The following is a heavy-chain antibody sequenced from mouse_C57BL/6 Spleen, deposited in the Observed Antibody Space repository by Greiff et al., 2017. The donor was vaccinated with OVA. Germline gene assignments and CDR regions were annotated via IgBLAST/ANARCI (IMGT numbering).Heavy chain of an antibody. CDR2: ISYDGSN. Sequence: VQLQQSGPGLVKPSQSLSLTCSVTGYSITSGYYWNWIRQFPGNKLEWMGYISYDGSNNYNPSLKNRISITRDTSKNQFFLKLNSVTTEDTATYYCARTNYDYSWFAYWGQGTLVTVSA. V-gene: IGHV3-6*01. CDR1: GYSITSGYY. J-gene: IGHJ3*01. CDR3: ARTNYDYSWFAY. D-gene: IGHD2-4*01.